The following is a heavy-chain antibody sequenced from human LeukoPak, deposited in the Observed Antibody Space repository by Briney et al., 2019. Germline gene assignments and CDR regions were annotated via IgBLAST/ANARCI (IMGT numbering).Heavy chain of an antibody. CDR2: IYSSGGT. Sequence: SETLSLTCSVSGGSISGYYWSWIRQPPGKGLEWIGYIYSSGGTNYNPSLKSRVTISLDTSKNQFSLRLSSVTAADTAVYYCASGGHLDWWGQGALVTVAS. D-gene: IGHD3-16*01. CDR3: ASGGHLDW. J-gene: IGHJ4*02. CDR1: GGSISGYY. V-gene: IGHV4-59*01.